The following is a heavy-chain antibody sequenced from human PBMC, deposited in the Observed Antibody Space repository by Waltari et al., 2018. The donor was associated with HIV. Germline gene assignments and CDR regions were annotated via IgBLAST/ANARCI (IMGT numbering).Heavy chain of an antibody. CDR2: IYYSGST. D-gene: IGHD5-12*01. CDR3: ASLVEMATRGFDY. V-gene: IGHV4-31*03. CDR1: GGSIRSGGYH. Sequence: QVQLQESGPGLVQPSQTLSLTCTVSGGSIRSGGYHWTWLRQHPGKGLEWTGYIYYSGSTYYNPSLKSRVTISVDTSKNQFSLKLSSVTAADTAVYYCASLVEMATRGFDYWGQGTLVTVSS. J-gene: IGHJ4*02.